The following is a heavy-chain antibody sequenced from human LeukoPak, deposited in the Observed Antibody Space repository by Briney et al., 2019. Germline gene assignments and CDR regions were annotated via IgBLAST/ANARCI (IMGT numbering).Heavy chain of an antibody. CDR1: GGSISSSNW. J-gene: IGHJ1*01. V-gene: IGHV4-4*02. D-gene: IGHD2-15*01. CDR3: ARTVVVVAATQYFQH. Sequence: SETLSLTCAVSGGSISSSNWWSWVRQPPGKGLEWIGEIYHSGSTNYNPSLKSRVTISVDKSKNQFSLKLSSVTAADTAVYYCARTVVVVAATQYFQHWGQGTLVTVSS. CDR2: IYHSGST.